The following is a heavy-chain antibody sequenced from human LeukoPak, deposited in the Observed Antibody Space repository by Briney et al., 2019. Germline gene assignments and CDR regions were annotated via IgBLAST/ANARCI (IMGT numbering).Heavy chain of an antibody. CDR1: GFTFSSYS. J-gene: IGHJ4*02. CDR2: IYRGGNT. Sequence: GGSLRLSCAASGFTFSSYSMNWVRQAPGKGLEWVSVIYRGGNTYYADSVKGRFTISRDNSKNTVYLQMNRLRAEDTAIYYCATFLYAGNAGGSVGYWGQGTLVTVSS. CDR3: ATFLYAGNAGGSVGY. D-gene: IGHD4-23*01. V-gene: IGHV3-53*01.